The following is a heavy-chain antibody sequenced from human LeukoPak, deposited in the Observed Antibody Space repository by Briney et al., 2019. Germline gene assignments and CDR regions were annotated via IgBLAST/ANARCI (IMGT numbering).Heavy chain of an antibody. Sequence: PGGSLRLSCAASGFTFSSYGMHWVRQAPGKGLEWVAVISYDGSNKYYADSVKGRFTISRDNSKNTLYLQMNSLRAEDTAVYYCANVLLGNMPANAFDIWGQGTMVTVSS. J-gene: IGHJ3*02. D-gene: IGHD2-2*01. V-gene: IGHV3-30*18. CDR2: ISYDGSNK. CDR1: GFTFSSYG. CDR3: ANVLLGNMPANAFDI.